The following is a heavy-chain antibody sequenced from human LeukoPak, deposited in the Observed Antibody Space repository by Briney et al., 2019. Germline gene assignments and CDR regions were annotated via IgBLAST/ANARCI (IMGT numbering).Heavy chain of an antibody. CDR3: ASGNLFDY. V-gene: IGHV4-38-2*02. Sequence: SETLSLTCTVSGYSISTGYYWDWIRQPPGRGLEWIGTFYHGGSTYYNPSLKSRVTISVDTSKNQFSLKLSSVTAADTAVYYCASGNLFDYWGQGTLVSVSS. D-gene: IGHD1-1*01. J-gene: IGHJ4*02. CDR1: GYSISTGYY. CDR2: FYHGGST.